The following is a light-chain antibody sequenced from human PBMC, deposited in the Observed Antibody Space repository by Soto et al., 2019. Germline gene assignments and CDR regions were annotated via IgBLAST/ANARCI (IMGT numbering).Light chain of an antibody. CDR2: VAS. CDR1: QAISSH. V-gene: IGKV1-9*01. Sequence: IQLTQSPSSLSASVCDRVPITCRASQAISSHLAWYQQKPGKAPKLLVYVASTLQSGVPSRFSGSGSGTDFSLSINSLQPEDFATYYCQQLNSYRLTFGGGTKVDIK. CDR3: QQLNSYRLT. J-gene: IGKJ4*01.